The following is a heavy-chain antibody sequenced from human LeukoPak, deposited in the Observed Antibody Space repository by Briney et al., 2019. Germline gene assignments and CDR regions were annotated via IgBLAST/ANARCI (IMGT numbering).Heavy chain of an antibody. V-gene: IGHV4-59*01. D-gene: IGHD1-20*01. CDR1: GGSISSYY. J-gene: IGHJ4*02. CDR3: ARGVSGTTGRYFDY. Sequence: SETLSLTCTVSGGSISSYYWSWIRQPPGKGLEWIGYISYSGSTIYNPSLKSRVTISVDTSKNQFSLKLRSVTAADTALYYCARGVSGTTGRYFDYWGQGTLVTVSS. CDR2: ISYSGST.